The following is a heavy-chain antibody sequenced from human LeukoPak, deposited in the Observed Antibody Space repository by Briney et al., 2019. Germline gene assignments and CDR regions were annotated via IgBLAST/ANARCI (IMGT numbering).Heavy chain of an antibody. Sequence: GESLKISCKASGYSFISHWIGWVRQRPGQGLEFMGIIYPYDSDTKYSPSLQGQVTISADKSISTAYLQWSSLKASDTAMYYCARHADDDYGDYAIWGQGTMVTVSS. CDR2: IYPYDSDT. CDR1: GYSFISHW. V-gene: IGHV5-51*01. J-gene: IGHJ3*02. CDR3: ARHADDDYGDYAI. D-gene: IGHD4-17*01.